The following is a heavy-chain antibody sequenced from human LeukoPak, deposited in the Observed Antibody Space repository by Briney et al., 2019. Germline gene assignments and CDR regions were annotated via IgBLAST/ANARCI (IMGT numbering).Heavy chain of an antibody. D-gene: IGHD3-10*01. CDR2: IYYSGST. CDR3: ARHNPPGGGWFDP. CDR1: GGSISSYY. V-gene: IGHV4-59*08. Sequence: KPSETLSLTCTVSGGSISSYYWSWIRQPPGKGLEWIGYIYYSGSTNYNPSLKSRVTISVDTSKNQFSLKLSSVTAADTAVYYCARHNPPGGGWFDPWGQGTLVTVSS. J-gene: IGHJ5*02.